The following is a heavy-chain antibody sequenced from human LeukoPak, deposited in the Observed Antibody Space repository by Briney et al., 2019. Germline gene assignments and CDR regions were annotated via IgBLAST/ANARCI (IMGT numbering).Heavy chain of an antibody. V-gene: IGHV3-21*01. Sequence: GESLRLSCAASGFSFSSYNMNCVRRAPGEGLEWVSSIGSSSSYIYYADSVKGRFTISRDNDKNSLYLQMNSLSADDTAVYYCASAVGGVVPAANAPSLFDYWGQGTLVTVSS. CDR1: GFSFSSYN. CDR2: IGSSSSYI. CDR3: ASAVGGVVPAANAPSLFDY. J-gene: IGHJ4*02. D-gene: IGHD2-2*01.